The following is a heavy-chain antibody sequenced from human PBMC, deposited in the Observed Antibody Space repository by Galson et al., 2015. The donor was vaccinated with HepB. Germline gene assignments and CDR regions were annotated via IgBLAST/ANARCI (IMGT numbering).Heavy chain of an antibody. CDR3: AKHSGYSGYDPFDS. CDR1: GFTFSSYA. V-gene: IGHV3-23*01. J-gene: IGHJ4*02. D-gene: IGHD5-12*01. CDR2: ISGSGIST. Sequence: SLRLSCAASGFTFSSYAMTWVRQAPGKGLEWVSAISGSGISTFYADSVTGRFTISRDSSKNTLYLQMNSLRGEDTAVYYCAKHSGYSGYDPFDSWGQGALVTVSS.